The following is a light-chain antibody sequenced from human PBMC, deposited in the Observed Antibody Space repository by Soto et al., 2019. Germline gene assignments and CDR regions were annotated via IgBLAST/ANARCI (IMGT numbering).Light chain of an antibody. Sequence: EIVMTQSPATLSVSPGERATLSCRASQSVSSNLAWYQQKPGQAPRPLIYGASTRATGIPARFSGSGSGKEFTLTISSLQSEAFAVYYCQQYYNWLRTFGQGTKVDIK. CDR1: QSVSSN. V-gene: IGKV3-15*01. CDR2: GAS. J-gene: IGKJ1*01. CDR3: QQYYNWLRT.